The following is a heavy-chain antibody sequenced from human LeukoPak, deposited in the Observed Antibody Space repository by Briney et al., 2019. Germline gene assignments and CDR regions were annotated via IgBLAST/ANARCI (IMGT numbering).Heavy chain of an antibody. CDR1: GFSFSDYW. CDR2: INQDRSEG. Sequence: PGGSLRLSCAASGFSFSDYWMDWVRQSPGKGMEWVANINQDRSEGYYADSVKGRFTISRDNAKNSLYLQMNKLRAEDTAVYYCSRSLDYWGQGALVTVSS. V-gene: IGHV3-7*01. J-gene: IGHJ4*02. CDR3: SRSLDY.